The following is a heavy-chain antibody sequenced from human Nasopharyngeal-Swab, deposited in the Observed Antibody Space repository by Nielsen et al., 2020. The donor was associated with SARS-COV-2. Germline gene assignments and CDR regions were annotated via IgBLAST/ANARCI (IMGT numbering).Heavy chain of an antibody. CDR3: AKAPSSGTDDAFDI. J-gene: IGHJ3*02. V-gene: IGHV3-9*01. D-gene: IGHD2/OR15-2a*01. CDR2: ISWNSGSI. Sequence: LKISCAASGFTFDDYAMHWVRQAPGKGLEWVSGISWNSGSIGYADSVKGRFTISRDNAKNSLYLQMNSLRAEDTALYYCAKAPSSGTDDAFDIWGQGTMVTVSS. CDR1: GFTFDDYA.